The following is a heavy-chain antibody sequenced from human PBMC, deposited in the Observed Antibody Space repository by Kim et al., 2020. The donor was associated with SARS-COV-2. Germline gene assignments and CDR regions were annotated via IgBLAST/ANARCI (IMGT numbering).Heavy chain of an antibody. D-gene: IGHD3-22*01. CDR3: ARGLRITMLEVDRSPGFQP. Sequence: SETLSLTCAVYGGSFSGYYWSWIRQPPGKGLEWIGEINHSGSTNYNPSLKSRVTISVDTSKNQFSLKLSSVTAADTAVYYCARGLRITMLEVDRSPGFQPWGQGTLVTVSS. CDR1: GGSFSGYY. V-gene: IGHV4-34*01. J-gene: IGHJ1*01. CDR2: INHSGST.